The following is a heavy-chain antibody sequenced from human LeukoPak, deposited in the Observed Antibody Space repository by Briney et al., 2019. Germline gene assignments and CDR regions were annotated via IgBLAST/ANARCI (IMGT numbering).Heavy chain of an antibody. J-gene: IGHJ4*02. CDR1: GFTFSRYV. V-gene: IGHV3-23*01. CDR3: AKPPYGYDLWSGYYYFDY. Sequence: GGSLRLSCVGAGFTFSRYVMSWVRQAPGKGLEWVAAISGSSDSTYHADSVKGRFTISRDNSKSTLFLQMNSLRAEDTAVYYCAKPPYGYDLWSGYYYFDYWGQGTLVTVSS. CDR2: ISGSSDST. D-gene: IGHD3-3*01.